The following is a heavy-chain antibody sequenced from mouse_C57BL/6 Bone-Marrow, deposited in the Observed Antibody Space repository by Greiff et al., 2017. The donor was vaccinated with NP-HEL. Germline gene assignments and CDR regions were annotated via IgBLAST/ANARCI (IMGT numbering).Heavy chain of an antibody. CDR3: AREAFCSGNYEFAY. Sequence: QVQLQQPGAELVKPGASVKMSCKASGYTFTSYWINWVKQRPGQGLEWIGDICPGSGSTNYNEKFKSKATLTVDTSSSTVYMQLSSLTSEDSAVYYGAREAFCSGNYEFAYWGQGTLVTVSA. D-gene: IGHD2-1*01. CDR1: GYTFTSYW. CDR2: ICPGSGST. J-gene: IGHJ3*01. V-gene: IGHV1-55*01.